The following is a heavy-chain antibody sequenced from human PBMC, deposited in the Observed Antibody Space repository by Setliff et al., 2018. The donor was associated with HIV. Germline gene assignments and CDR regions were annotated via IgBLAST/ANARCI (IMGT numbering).Heavy chain of an antibody. CDR1: GYTFTSYA. J-gene: IGHJ3*02. V-gene: IGHV1-2*06. CDR2: INPNSGGT. D-gene: IGHD5-18*01. CDR3: ARDDADTAMVIAFDI. Sequence: ASVKVSCKASGYTFTSYAMHWVRQAPGQELGWMGRINPNSGGTNYAQKFQGRVTITRDTSASTAYMELSSLRSEDTAVYYCARDDADTAMVIAFDIWGQGTMVTVSS.